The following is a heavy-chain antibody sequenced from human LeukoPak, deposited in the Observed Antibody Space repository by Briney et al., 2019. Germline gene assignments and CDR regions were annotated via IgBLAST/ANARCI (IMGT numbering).Heavy chain of an antibody. CDR2: IRYDGSNK. CDR1: GFTFSSYG. D-gene: IGHD1-26*01. Sequence: GGSLRLSCAASGFTFSSYGMHWVHQAPGKGLEWVSFIRYDGSNKYYADSVKGRFTVSRDNSKNTLYLQMNSLRAEDTAVYYCAREPSGSYYGRYFDYWGQGTLVTVSS. CDR3: AREPSGSYYGRYFDY. V-gene: IGHV3-30*02. J-gene: IGHJ4*02.